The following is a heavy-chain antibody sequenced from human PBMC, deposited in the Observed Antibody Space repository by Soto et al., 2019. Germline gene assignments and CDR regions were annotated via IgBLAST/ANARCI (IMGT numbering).Heavy chain of an antibody. J-gene: IGHJ5*02. CDR2: VIPHFGTT. CDR1: GGTFRNYA. Sequence: SVKVSCKASGGTFRNYALSWVRQAPGQGLEWMGGVIPHFGTTNYAQKFQGRVTITRDTSASTAYMELSSLRSEDTAVYYCARDRRIAAAEVNGWFDPWGQGTLVIVSS. CDR3: ARDRRIAAAEVNGWFDP. V-gene: IGHV1-69*05. D-gene: IGHD6-13*01.